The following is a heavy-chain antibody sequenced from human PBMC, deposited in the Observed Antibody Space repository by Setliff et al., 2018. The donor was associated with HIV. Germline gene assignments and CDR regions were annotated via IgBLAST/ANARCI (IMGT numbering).Heavy chain of an antibody. CDR1: GFAFSTYA. CDR3: AKESGLYSNYKYYYYMDV. V-gene: IGHV3-74*01. CDR2: SGPDGSDT. Sequence: PGGSLRLSCAASGFAFSTYAMHWVRQAPGKGLVWVSRSGPDGSDTNYADSAKGRFSISRDNAKNTLYLQMNSLRAEDTAVYYCAKESGLYSNYKYYYYMDVWGKGTTVTVSS. J-gene: IGHJ6*03. D-gene: IGHD4-4*01.